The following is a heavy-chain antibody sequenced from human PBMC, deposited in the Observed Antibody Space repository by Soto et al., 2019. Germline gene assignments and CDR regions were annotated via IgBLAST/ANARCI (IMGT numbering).Heavy chain of an antibody. V-gene: IGHV3-7*01. CDR1: GFTFSSYW. D-gene: IGHD2-21*01. Sequence: EVQLVESGGGLVQPGGSLRLSCAASGFTFSSYWMSWVRQAPGKGLEWVANIKQDGSEKYYVDSVKGRFTISRDNAKNSLYLQMNSLRAEDTAVYYCARQRWWLFPNKYWYFDLWGRGTLVTVSS. CDR3: ARQRWWLFPNKYWYFDL. CDR2: IKQDGSEK. J-gene: IGHJ2*01.